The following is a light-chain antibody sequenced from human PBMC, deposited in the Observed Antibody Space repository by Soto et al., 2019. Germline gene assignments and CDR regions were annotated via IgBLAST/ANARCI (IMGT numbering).Light chain of an antibody. CDR2: LNSDGRH. CDR1: SGHSSYA. V-gene: IGLV4-69*01. CDR3: QTWGTGMWV. J-gene: IGLJ3*02. Sequence: QPVLTQSPSASASLGASVKLTCTLSSGHSSYAIAWHQQQPEKGPRYLMKLNSDGRHSQGDGIPDRFAGSSSGAERYLTISSLQSEDEADYYWQTWGTGMWVFGGGTKLTVL.